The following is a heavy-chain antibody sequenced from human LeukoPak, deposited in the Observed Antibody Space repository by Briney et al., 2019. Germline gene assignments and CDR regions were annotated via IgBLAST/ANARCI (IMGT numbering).Heavy chain of an antibody. CDR3: ARGKYYFDY. CDR1: VDSISGYY. CDR2: MYYSGNT. J-gene: IGHJ4*02. V-gene: IGHV4-59*01. Sequence: SETLSLTCTASVDSISGYYWSWIRQPPGKGLEWIGYMYYSGNTNYNPSLKRRLTTSLDTSTHQFSLKLSSVTAADTAMYYCARGKYYFDYWGQGTLVTVSS.